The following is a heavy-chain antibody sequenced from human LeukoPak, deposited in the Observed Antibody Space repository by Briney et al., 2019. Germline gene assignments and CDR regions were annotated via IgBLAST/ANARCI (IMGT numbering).Heavy chain of an antibody. CDR3: ARVITDYYGSSGYSDYFDY. J-gene: IGHJ4*02. CDR2: IYTSGST. CDR1: GGSISSGSYY. V-gene: IGHV4-61*02. Sequence: KSSETLSLTCTVSGGSISSGSYYWGWIRPPTGKELEWIGCIYTSGSTYSNPSLSRLATLSVATSKNQFSLKLSFVTAADTAVYYCARVITDYYGSSGYSDYFDYWGQGTLVTVSS. D-gene: IGHD3-22*01.